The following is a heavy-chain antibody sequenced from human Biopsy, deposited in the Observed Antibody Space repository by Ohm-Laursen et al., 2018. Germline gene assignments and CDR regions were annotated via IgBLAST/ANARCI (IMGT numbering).Heavy chain of an antibody. Sequence: GASVKVSCKASAYSFGDHRIHWVRQAPGQGLEWMGWISPKSGGTNYAQKFQGNITMTKNTSMSTAYMEMSRLRSGDTAVYYCALQSVAQMKNFDYWGQGTLVTVSS. CDR2: ISPKSGGT. J-gene: IGHJ4*02. D-gene: IGHD6-19*01. CDR1: AYSFGDHR. V-gene: IGHV1-2*02. CDR3: ALQSVAQMKNFDY.